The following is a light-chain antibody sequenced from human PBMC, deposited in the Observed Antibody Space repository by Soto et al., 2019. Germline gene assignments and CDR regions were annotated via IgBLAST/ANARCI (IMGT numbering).Light chain of an antibody. CDR1: QSISSY. J-gene: IGKJ1*01. CDR3: QQSYTTPQSWT. CDR2: AAS. Sequence: DIQMTQSPSSLAASLGDRVTITCRASQSISSYLNWYQQKPGKATKLLIYAASSLQSGVPSRLSGSGSGTDFALTISSLQPEDFATYFCQQSYTTPQSWTFGQGTKVDIK. V-gene: IGKV1-39*01.